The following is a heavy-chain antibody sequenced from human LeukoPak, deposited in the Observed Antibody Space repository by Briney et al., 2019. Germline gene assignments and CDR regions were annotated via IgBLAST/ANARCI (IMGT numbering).Heavy chain of an antibody. CDR2: INHSGST. D-gene: IGHD3-3*01. CDR1: GGSFSGYY. J-gene: IGHJ4*02. V-gene: IGHV4-34*01. CDR3: ARSPLVYDFWSGYPAPSFDY. Sequence: PSETLSLTCAVYGGSFSGYYWSWIRQPPGKGLEWIGEINHSGSTNYNPSLKSRVTISVDTSKNQFSLKLSSVTAADTAVYYCARSPLVYDFWSGYPAPSFDYWGQGTLVTVSS.